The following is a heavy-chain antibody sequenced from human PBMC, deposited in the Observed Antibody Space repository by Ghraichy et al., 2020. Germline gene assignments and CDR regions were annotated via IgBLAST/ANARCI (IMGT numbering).Heavy chain of an antibody. V-gene: IGHV4-39*07. J-gene: IGHJ4*02. D-gene: IGHD1-26*01. CDR3: MGGRAGAPFDY. Sequence: SETLSLTCTVSGGSISGSSYYWAWIRQPPGKGLEWIASNNHNDNSYYNPSLKSRVTISVDTSKNQISLKMSSVTAADTAVYYCMGGRAGAPFDYWGQGTLVTVSS. CDR1: GGSISGSSYY. CDR2: NNHNDNS.